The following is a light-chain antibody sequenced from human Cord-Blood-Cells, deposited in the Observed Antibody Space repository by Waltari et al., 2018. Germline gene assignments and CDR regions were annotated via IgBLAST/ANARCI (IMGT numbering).Light chain of an antibody. J-gene: IGLJ2*01. CDR2: EVS. CDR3: SSYAGSNKLVV. Sequence: QSALTQPPSASGSPGPSVTISCTGTISDVGGYNYVSWYQPHPGKAPTLMIYEVSKRPSGVPDRFSGSKSGNTASLTVSGLQAEDEADYYCSSYAGSNKLVVFGGGTKLTVL. CDR1: ISDVGGYNY. V-gene: IGLV2-8*01.